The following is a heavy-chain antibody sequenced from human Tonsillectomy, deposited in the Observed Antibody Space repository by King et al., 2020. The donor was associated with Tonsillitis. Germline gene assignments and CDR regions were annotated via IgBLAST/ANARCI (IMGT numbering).Heavy chain of an antibody. Sequence: VQLVESGGGVVQPWRSLRLSCAASRFAFSRSGMHWVRQAPGKGLEWVAVISSDGSDEYYADSVKGRFTISRDNSKKPLYLQINSLRAEDTAVDYCAKDLNPTAMAVWGQGTTVTVSS. CDR2: ISSDGSDE. CDR3: AKDLNPTAMAV. V-gene: IGHV3-30*18. CDR1: RFAFSRSG. D-gene: IGHD1-14*01. J-gene: IGHJ6*02.